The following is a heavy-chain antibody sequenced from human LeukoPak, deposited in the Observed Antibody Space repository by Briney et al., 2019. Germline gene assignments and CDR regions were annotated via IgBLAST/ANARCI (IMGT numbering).Heavy chain of an antibody. V-gene: IGHV4-59*01. Sequence: SETLSLTCTVSGGSISSYYWSWIRQPPGKGLEWIAYISDIGSINYNPSLKSRVTISVDTSKNQFSLKLSSVTAADTAVYYCARGGSYSSSWYYFDYWGQGTLVTVSS. CDR2: ISDIGSI. J-gene: IGHJ4*02. D-gene: IGHD6-13*01. CDR3: ARGGSYSSSWYYFDY. CDR1: GGSISSYY.